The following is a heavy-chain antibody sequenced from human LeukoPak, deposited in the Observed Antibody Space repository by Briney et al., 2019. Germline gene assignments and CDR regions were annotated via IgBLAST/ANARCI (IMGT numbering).Heavy chain of an antibody. Sequence: GGSLRLSCAASGFTFDDYAMHWVRQAPGKGLEWVSGISWNSGSIGYADSVKGRFTISRDNAKNSLYLQMNSLRAEDTAVYYCARAYYSPFDYWGQGTLVTVSS. CDR3: ARAYYSPFDY. J-gene: IGHJ4*02. V-gene: IGHV3-9*01. D-gene: IGHD3-10*01. CDR1: GFTFDDYA. CDR2: ISWNSGSI.